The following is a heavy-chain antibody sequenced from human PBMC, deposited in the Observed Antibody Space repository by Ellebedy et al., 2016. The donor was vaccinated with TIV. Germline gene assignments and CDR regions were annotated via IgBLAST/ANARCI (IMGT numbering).Heavy chain of an antibody. J-gene: IGHJ6*02. V-gene: IGHV1-18*04. CDR2: ISAYNGNT. D-gene: IGHD2-2*02. CDR3: ARTLGYCSSTSCYSPLYYYGMDV. Sequence: ASVKVSCKASGYTFTGYYMHWVRQAPGQGLEWMGWISAYNGNTNYAQKLQGRVTMTTDTSTSTAYMELRSLRSDDTAVYYCARTLGYCSSTSCYSPLYYYGMDVWGQGTTVTVSS. CDR1: GYTFTGYY.